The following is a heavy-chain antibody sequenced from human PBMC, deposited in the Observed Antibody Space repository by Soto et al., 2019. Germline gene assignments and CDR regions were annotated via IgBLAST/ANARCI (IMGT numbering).Heavy chain of an antibody. CDR3: AREKEGSSHPMDV. CDR1: GFTFSSYS. Sequence: GGSLRLSCAASGFTFSSYSMNWVRQAPGKGLEWVSSISSSSSYIYYEDSVKGRFTISREKAKHSLYLQMNSLRAEDTAVYYCAREKEGSSHPMDVWGKGTTVTVSS. D-gene: IGHD6-6*01. J-gene: IGHJ6*04. V-gene: IGHV3-21*01. CDR2: ISSSSSYI.